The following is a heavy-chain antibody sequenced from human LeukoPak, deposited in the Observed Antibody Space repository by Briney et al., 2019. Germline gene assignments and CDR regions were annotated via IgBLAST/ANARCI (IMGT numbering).Heavy chain of an antibody. J-gene: IGHJ4*02. D-gene: IGHD4-23*01. Sequence: GGSLRLSCAASGFTFSSYWMHWVRQAPGKGLVWVSRINRDGSSTTYADSVKGRFTISRDNAKNTLYLQMNSLRAEDTAVYYCTRGRVVTNFDYWGQGTLVTVSS. CDR3: TRGRVVTNFDY. CDR1: GFTFSSYW. V-gene: IGHV3-74*03. CDR2: INRDGSST.